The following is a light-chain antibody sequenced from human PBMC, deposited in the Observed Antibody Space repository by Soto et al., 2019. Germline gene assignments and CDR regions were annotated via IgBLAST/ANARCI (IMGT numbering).Light chain of an antibody. J-gene: IGLJ1*01. Sequence: QSDLAQPASVSGSPGQSITISCTGTSSDVGGYIYVSWYQQHPGKAPKLMIYDVTSRPSGVSYRFSGSKSGNTASLTISGLQAEDEADYYCSSYTTSSSYVFGTGTKVTVL. CDR1: SSDVGGYIY. V-gene: IGLV2-14*01. CDR3: SSYTTSSSYV. CDR2: DVT.